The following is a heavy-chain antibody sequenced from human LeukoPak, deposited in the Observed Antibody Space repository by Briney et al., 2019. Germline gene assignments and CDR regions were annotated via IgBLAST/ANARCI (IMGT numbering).Heavy chain of an antibody. CDR2: IYYSGST. J-gene: IGHJ4*02. D-gene: IGHD1-20*01. V-gene: IGHV4-59*08. Sequence: AETLSLTRSVSGVPISSYYWSWIRQPPGKGLEWIGYIYYSGSTNYNPSLKGRVTISVDTSKNQFSLKLSSVTAADTAVYYCARHVNWNDYWGQGTLVTVSS. CDR3: ARHVNWNDY. CDR1: GVPISSYY.